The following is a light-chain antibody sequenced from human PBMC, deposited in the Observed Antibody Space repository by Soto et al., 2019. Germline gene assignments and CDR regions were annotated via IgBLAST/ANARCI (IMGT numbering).Light chain of an antibody. CDR1: QSVSSY. Sequence: EIVLTQSPATLSLSPGERATISCRASQSVSSYLAWYQQKPGQAPRLLIYDASSRDTGIPARFSGSGSGTDFTLTISSLEPEDFAVYYCQQRRNWPRVSTFGPGTKVDIK. J-gene: IGKJ3*01. CDR3: QQRRNWPRVST. CDR2: DAS. V-gene: IGKV3-11*01.